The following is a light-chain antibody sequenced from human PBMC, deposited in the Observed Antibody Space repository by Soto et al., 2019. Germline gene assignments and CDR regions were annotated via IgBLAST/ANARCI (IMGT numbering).Light chain of an antibody. Sequence: DIQMTQSPSTLSASVGDRVTITCRASQTINNRLAWYQHKAGTVPKLLIYAASTLESGVPSRFSGRGSGTDFTLTINILQAEDFPTYYCQQYNNSYPFGQGTKLDIK. CDR3: QQYNNSYP. CDR2: AAS. CDR1: QTINNR. J-gene: IGKJ2*01. V-gene: IGKV1-5*01.